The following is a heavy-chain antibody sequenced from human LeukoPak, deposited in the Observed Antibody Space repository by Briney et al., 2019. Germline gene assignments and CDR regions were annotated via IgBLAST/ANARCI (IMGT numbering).Heavy chain of an antibody. V-gene: IGHV3-49*04. CDR1: GFTFGDYA. CDR3: AKNIAAADSSGYYYYYMDV. Sequence: PGGSLRLSCTASGFTFGDYAMSWVRQAPGKGLEWVGFIRSKAYGGTTEYAASVKGRFTISRDDSKSIAYLQMNSLKTEDTAVYYCAKNIAAADSSGYYYYYMDVWGKGTTVTVSS. CDR2: IRSKAYGGTT. J-gene: IGHJ6*03. D-gene: IGHD6-13*01.